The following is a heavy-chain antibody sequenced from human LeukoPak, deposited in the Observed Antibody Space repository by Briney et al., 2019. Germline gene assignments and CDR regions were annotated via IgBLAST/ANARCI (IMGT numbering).Heavy chain of an antibody. CDR1: GYAFTGYY. Sequence: ASVTVSCKASGYAFTGYYIHWVRQAPGQGLEWMGWINPNSGGTKYAQKFQGRVTMTRDTSITTAYMGLSRLRSDDTAVYYCAKGRVVAGSKSLTYHWFDPWGQGTLVTDSS. CDR2: INPNSGGT. J-gene: IGHJ5*02. D-gene: IGHD6-19*01. CDR3: AKGRVVAGSKSLTYHWFDP. V-gene: IGHV1-2*02.